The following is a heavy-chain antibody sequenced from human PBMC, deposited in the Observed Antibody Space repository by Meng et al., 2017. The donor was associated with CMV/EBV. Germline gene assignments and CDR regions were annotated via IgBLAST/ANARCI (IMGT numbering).Heavy chain of an antibody. CDR2: MNPNSGNT. V-gene: IGHV1-8*01. CDR1: GYTFTSYD. J-gene: IGHJ6*02. D-gene: IGHD6-13*01. CDR3: PSHPPGIAAEYRPGCWRGMDV. Sequence: ASVNFSCKASGYTFTSYDINWVRQATGQGLEWMGWMNPNSGNTGYAQKIQDRVTMTRNTSISTAYMELSSLRSESTAVYYCPSHPPGIAAEYRPGCWRGMDVWGQGTTVTVSS.